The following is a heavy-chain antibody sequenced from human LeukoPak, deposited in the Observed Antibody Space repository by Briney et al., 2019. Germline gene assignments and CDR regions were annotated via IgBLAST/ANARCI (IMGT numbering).Heavy chain of an antibody. J-gene: IGHJ4*02. CDR3: ARKGLGGYLFDY. CDR1: GFTFSSYS. D-gene: IGHD5-12*01. CDR2: ISSSSSYI. V-gene: IGHV3-21*01. Sequence: GGSLRLSCAASGFTFSSYSMNWVRQAPGKGLEWVSSISSSSSYIYYADSVKGRFTISRDNAKNSLYLQMNSLRAEDTAVYYCARKGLGGYLFDYWGQGTLVTVSS.